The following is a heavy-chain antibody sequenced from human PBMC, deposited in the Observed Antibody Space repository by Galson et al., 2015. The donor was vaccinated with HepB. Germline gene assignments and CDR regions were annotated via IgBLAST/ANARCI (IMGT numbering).Heavy chain of an antibody. J-gene: IGHJ4*02. V-gene: IGHV3-30-3*01. CDR3: ARGIYGDYAATASFDY. CDR2: ISYDGSNK. CDR1: GFTFSSYA. Sequence: SLRLSCAVSGFTFSSYAMHWVRQAPGKGLEWVAVISYDGSNKYYADSVKGRFTISRDNSKNTLYLQMNSLRAEDTAVYYCARGIYGDYAATASFDYWGQGALVTVSS. D-gene: IGHD4-17*01.